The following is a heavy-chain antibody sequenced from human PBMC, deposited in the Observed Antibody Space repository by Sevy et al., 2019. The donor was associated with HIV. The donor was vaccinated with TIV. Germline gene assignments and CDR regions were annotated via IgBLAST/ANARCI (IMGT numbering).Heavy chain of an antibody. CDR2: ISSSGSTI. D-gene: IGHD1-26*01. CDR3: ARCPTSGSYSDYYYYGMDV. J-gene: IGHJ6*02. CDR1: GFTFSDYY. Sequence: GGSLRLSCAASGFTFSDYYMSWIRQAPGKGLEWVSYISSSGSTIYYADSVKGRFTISRDNAKNSLYLQMNSLRAEDTALYYCARCPTSGSYSDYYYYGMDVWGQGTTVTVSS. V-gene: IGHV3-11*01.